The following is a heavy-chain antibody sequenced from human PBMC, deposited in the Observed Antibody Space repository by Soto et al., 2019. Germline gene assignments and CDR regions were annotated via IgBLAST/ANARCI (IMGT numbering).Heavy chain of an antibody. D-gene: IGHD3-3*01. CDR3: AREQRLRFLEWLSDTPYYYYGMDV. J-gene: IGHJ6*02. Sequence: ASVKVSCKASGYTFTSYGISWVRQAPGQGLGWIGWISAYNGNTNYAQKLQGRVTMTTDTSTSTAYMELRSLRSDDTAVYYCAREQRLRFLEWLSDTPYYYYGMDVWGQGTTVTVSS. CDR1: GYTFTSYG. CDR2: ISAYNGNT. V-gene: IGHV1-18*04.